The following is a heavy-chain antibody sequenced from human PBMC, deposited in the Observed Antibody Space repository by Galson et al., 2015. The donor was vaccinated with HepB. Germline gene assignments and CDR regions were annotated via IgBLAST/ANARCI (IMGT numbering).Heavy chain of an antibody. V-gene: IGHV6-1*01. J-gene: IGHJ5*02. CDR2: TYYRSKWYN. CDR3: ARDLGTATPSNWFDP. CDR1: GDSVSSNSAA. Sequence: CAISGDSVSSNSAAWNWIRQSPSRGLEWLGRTYYRSKWYNDYAVSVKSRITINPDTSKNQFSLQLNSVTPEDTAVYYCARDLGTATPSNWFDPWRQGTLVTVSS. D-gene: IGHD2-15*01.